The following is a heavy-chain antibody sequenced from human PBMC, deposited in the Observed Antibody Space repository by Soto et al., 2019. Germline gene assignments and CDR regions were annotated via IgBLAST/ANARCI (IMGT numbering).Heavy chain of an antibody. CDR1: CDSFSGPTG. CDR3: ARSQRRVGGTWYLDI. V-gene: IGHV4-4*02. CDR2: ILQTCHT. Sequence: QVQLQESGTGLVKPSGTLTLTCAVSCDSFSGPTGWTWVRQPPGKGLEWIGDILQTCHTDYSPSLSRRLTISIDTSKREFSLNLTSVTAPDTAVYYCARSQRRVGGTWYLDIWGQRALVTVS. D-gene: IGHD3-9*01. J-gene: IGHJ4*02.